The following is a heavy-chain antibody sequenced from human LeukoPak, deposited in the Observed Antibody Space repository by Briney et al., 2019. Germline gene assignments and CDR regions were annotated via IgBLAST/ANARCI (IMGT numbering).Heavy chain of an antibody. CDR1: GGSISSYY. V-gene: IGHV4-59*08. CDR3: ARTSWLQSSYYFDC. D-gene: IGHD5-24*01. J-gene: IGHJ4*02. CDR2: IYYSGSI. Sequence: PSETLSLTCTVSGGSISSYYWSWIRQPPGKGLEWIGYIYYSGSINYNPSLKSRVTISVDTSKNQFSLKLSSVTAADTAVYYCARTSWLQSSYYFDCWGQGTLVTVSS.